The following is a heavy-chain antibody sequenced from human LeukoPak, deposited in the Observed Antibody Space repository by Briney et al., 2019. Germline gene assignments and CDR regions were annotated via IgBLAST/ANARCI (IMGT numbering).Heavy chain of an antibody. V-gene: IGHV1-8*02. CDR1: GYTFTSYD. J-gene: IGHJ5*02. Sequence: AAVKVSCKASGYTFTSYDINWVRQATGQGLEWMGWMNPNSGNTGYAQKFQGRVTMTRDTSISTAYMELSRLRSDDTAVYYCARDFRRYDNYNWFDPWGQGTLVTVSS. CDR2: MNPNSGNT. CDR3: ARDFRRYDNYNWFDP. D-gene: IGHD3-9*01.